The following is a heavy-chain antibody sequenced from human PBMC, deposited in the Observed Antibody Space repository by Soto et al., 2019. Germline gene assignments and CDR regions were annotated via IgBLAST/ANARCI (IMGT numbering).Heavy chain of an antibody. CDR1: GGSISSSSYY. V-gene: IGHV4-39*01. Sequence: SETLSLTCTVSGGSISSSSYYWGWIRQPPGKGMEWIGSIYYSGSTYYNPSLKSRVTISVDTSKNQFSLKLSSVTAADTVVYYCARQGSIAAAGTVWFDPWGQGTLVTVSS. D-gene: IGHD6-13*01. J-gene: IGHJ5*02. CDR2: IYYSGST. CDR3: ARQGSIAAAGTVWFDP.